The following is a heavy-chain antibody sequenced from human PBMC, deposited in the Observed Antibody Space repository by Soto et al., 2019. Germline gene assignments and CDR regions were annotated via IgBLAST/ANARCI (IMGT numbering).Heavy chain of an antibody. CDR3: ARSSRSYFDY. CDR1: GGSISRSGYF. J-gene: IGHJ4*02. V-gene: IGHV4-31*03. CDR2: IYDSGST. Sequence: LSLACTVSGGSISRSGYFCIWIRQHPGKGLEWIGYIYDSGSTYYNPSLKSRVSLSVDTSKNQFSLNLTSVTAADTAMYYCARSSRSYFDYWGQGTLVTVSS.